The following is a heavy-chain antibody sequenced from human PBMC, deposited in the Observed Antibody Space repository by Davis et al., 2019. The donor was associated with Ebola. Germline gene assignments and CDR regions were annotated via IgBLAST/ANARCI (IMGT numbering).Heavy chain of an antibody. V-gene: IGHV4-59*12. CDR2: IYYSGST. D-gene: IGHD2-2*02. CDR3: ARDRPRYCSSTSCYTLDY. CDR1: GGSISSYY. J-gene: IGHJ4*02. Sequence: PSETLSLTCTVSGGSISSYYWSWIRQPPGKGLEWIGYIYYSGSTNYNPSLKSRVTISVDTSKNQFSLKLSSVTAADTAVYYCARDRPRYCSSTSCYTLDYWGQGTLVTVSS.